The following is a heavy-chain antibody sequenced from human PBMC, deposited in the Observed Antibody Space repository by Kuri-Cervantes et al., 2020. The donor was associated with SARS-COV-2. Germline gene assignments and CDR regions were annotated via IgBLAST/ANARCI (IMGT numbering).Heavy chain of an antibody. CDR1: GESFIGYY. Sequence: LRLSCAVYGESFIGYYWSWVRQPPGKGLEWIGDINHSGSTNYNPSLKSRVTISLDTSTNQFSLKLSSVTAADTAVYYCARVFTASFDFWGQGTLVTVSS. CDR2: INHSGST. V-gene: IGHV4-34*01. J-gene: IGHJ4*02. CDR3: ARVFTASFDF.